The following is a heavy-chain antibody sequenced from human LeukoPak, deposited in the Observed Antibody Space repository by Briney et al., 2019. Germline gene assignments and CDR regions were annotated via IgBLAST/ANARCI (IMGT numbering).Heavy chain of an antibody. D-gene: IGHD5-12*01. J-gene: IGHJ6*03. CDR1: GFTFSSYS. CDR3: ARQGMSGYDSSPVYYYMDV. Sequence: GGSLRLSCAASGFTFSSYSMNWVRQAPGKGLEWISSITDSSYYIYYADSVRGRFTISRDNAKNSLYLQMNSLRAEDTAVYYCARQGMSGYDSSPVYYYMDVWGKGTTVSVSS. CDR2: ITDSSYYI. V-gene: IGHV3-21*01.